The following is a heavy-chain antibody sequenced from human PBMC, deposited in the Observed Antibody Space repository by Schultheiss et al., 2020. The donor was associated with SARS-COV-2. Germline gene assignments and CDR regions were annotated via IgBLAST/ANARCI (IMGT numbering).Heavy chain of an antibody. J-gene: IGHJ4*02. CDR2: INHSGST. CDR3: ARHGYGQWLFDY. V-gene: IGHV4-39*01. CDR1: GGSISSGGYY. D-gene: IGHD6-19*01. Sequence: SETLSLTCTVSGGSISSGGYYWNWIRQPPGKGLEWIGEINHSGSTNYNPSLKSRVTISVDTSKNQFSLKLNSVTAADTAVYYCARHGYGQWLFDYWGQGPLVTVSS.